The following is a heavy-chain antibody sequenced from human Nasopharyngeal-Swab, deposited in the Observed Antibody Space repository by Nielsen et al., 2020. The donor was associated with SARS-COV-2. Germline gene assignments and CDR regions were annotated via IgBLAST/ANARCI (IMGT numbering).Heavy chain of an antibody. D-gene: IGHD5-24*01. CDR3: ARDRRDVDNQ. J-gene: IGHJ4*02. CDR2: MYAGGNI. V-gene: IGHV3-53*01. CDR1: GFDVSGNY. Sequence: GESLKISCAASGFDVSGNYMSWFRQAPGKVLEWVSVMYAGGNIYYADSVKGRFTISRDSSKNTLYLQMNSLRVEDTALYYCARDRRDVDNQWGQGTLVTVSS.